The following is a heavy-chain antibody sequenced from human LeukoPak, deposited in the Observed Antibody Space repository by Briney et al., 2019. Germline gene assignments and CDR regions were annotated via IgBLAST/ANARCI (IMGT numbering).Heavy chain of an antibody. D-gene: IGHD3-16*01. J-gene: IGHJ4*02. CDR2: INPSGRST. Sequence: ASVKVSCKASGVTVTRFFMHWVRQAPGQGLEWVGIINPSGRSTDYAQRFQGRVTVTRDTSTSTVYMELRSLRAQDTAVYYCARAHRDNVWGSLDYWGQGTLVIVSS. CDR1: GVTVTRFF. V-gene: IGHV1-46*01. CDR3: ARAHRDNVWGSLDY.